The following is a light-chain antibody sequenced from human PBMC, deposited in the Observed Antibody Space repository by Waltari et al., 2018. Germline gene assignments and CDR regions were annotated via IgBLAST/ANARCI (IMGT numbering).Light chain of an antibody. CDR3: QQRRNWPLT. CDR2: DAA. J-gene: IGKJ4*01. Sequence: EIVLTQSPAILSFSPGERATLSCRASQSVGTYLAWYQQRPGQSPRLLIYDAASRATGSPARLSGSGSETDFTLTISSLQPEDFAVYYCQQRRNWPLTFGGGTRVQI. CDR1: QSVGTY. V-gene: IGKV3-11*01.